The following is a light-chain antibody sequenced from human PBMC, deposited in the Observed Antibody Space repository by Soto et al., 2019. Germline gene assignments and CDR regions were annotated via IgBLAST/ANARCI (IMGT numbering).Light chain of an antibody. V-gene: IGKV3-20*01. Sequence: IALTQSPGTLSFSPGERATLSCRASQRVSSNYLAWYQHKPGQAPRLLIHGASIRATGIPDRFSGIGYGTDFPLTISRLEPEDFAVYYCHQYGTFPYAFGQGTKLPIK. J-gene: IGKJ2*01. CDR2: GAS. CDR3: HQYGTFPYA. CDR1: QRVSSNY.